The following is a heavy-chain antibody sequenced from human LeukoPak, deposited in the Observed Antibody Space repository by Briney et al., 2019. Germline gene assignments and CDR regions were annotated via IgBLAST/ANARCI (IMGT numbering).Heavy chain of an antibody. CDR3: ARGARATEVY. V-gene: IGHV3-48*02. D-gene: IGHD4-23*01. CDR1: GFIFSSSS. CDR2: ISSSSSTI. J-gene: IGHJ4*02. Sequence: PGGSLRLSCAASGFIFSSSSMNWVRQAPGKGLEWVSYISSSSSTIYYADSVKGRSTISRDNAKNSLYLQMNSLRDEDTAVYYCARGARATEVYWGQGTLVTVSS.